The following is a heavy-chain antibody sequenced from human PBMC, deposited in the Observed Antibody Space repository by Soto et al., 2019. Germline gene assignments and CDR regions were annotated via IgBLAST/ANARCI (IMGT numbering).Heavy chain of an antibody. CDR1: GYTFTSYG. Sequence: QVQLVQSGAEVKKPGASVKVSCKASGYTFTSYGISWVRQAPGQGLEWMGWISAYNGNTNYAQKLQGRVTMTTDTSTSTDYRELRSLRSDDTAVYYCAIDARGTAYSYYGMDVWGQGTTVTGSS. CDR2: ISAYNGNT. D-gene: IGHD2-21*02. J-gene: IGHJ6*01. CDR3: AIDARGTAYSYYGMDV. V-gene: IGHV1-18*01.